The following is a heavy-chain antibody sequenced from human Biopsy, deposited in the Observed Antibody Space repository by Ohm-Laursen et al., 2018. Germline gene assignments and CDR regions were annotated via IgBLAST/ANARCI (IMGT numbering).Heavy chain of an antibody. Sequence: GTLSLTCTVSGDSISSYYWSWIRQPPGKGLQWIGYIYYTGNTDYNPSLQSRVTISVDTSKNHFSLRLRSMTPADTAMYYCARDRGYYSDRTVPGYFDLWGRGTLVTVSS. V-gene: IGHV4-59*01. D-gene: IGHD3-22*01. CDR1: GDSISSYY. CDR3: ARDRGYYSDRTVPGYFDL. CDR2: IYYTGNT. J-gene: IGHJ2*01.